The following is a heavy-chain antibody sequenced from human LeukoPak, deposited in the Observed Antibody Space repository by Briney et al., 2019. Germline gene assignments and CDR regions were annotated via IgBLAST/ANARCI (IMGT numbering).Heavy chain of an antibody. J-gene: IGHJ4*02. D-gene: IGHD4-11*01. CDR1: TDTFINYD. CDR3: AVTPSNLSHLDK. V-gene: IGHV1-8*01. CDR2: MNPNTGNT. Sequence: ASVKVSCNASTDTFINYDINWVRQATGQGLEWIGWMNPNTGNTGYAQNFQGRVTMTRDTSISTAHMELSSLRPEDTAVYYCAVTPSNLSHLDKWGKGTLVTISS.